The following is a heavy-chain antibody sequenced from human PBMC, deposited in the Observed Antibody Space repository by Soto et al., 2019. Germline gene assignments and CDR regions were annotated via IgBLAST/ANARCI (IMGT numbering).Heavy chain of an antibody. D-gene: IGHD6-19*01. CDR2: ISFGGGST. V-gene: IGHV3-23*01. J-gene: IGHJ4*02. CDR3: ATDSFRSGIAVAGNY. CDR1: GFTFGSYA. Sequence: GGSLRLSCAASGFTFGSYAMTWVRQAPGKGLEWVSAISFGGGSTYYADSVKGRFTISRDNSKNTLYLQMTSLRAEDTAIYYCATDSFRSGIAVAGNYRGQGTLVTVSS.